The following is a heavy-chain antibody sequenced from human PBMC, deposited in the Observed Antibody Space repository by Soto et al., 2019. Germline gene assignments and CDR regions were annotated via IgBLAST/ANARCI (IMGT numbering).Heavy chain of an antibody. D-gene: IGHD2-21*01. CDR3: AKDDFFVVGISRGFDI. Sequence: EVQLVESGGGLVQPGGSLRLSCAASGFTFSRYWMHWVRQAPGEGLVWVSGISTEGSTTRYVDSVKGRFTISRDNVKNTLYLQMSRLRAEETAVYYCAKDDFFVVGISRGFDIWGLGTVVTVSS. CDR2: ISTEGSTT. J-gene: IGHJ3*02. V-gene: IGHV3-74*01. CDR1: GFTFSRYW.